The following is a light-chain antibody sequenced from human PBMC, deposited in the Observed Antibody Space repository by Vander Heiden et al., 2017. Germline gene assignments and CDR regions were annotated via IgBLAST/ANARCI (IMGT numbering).Light chain of an antibody. J-gene: IGKJ1*01. V-gene: IGKV4-1*01. CDR3: QQYYSTPRT. CDR2: WAS. CDR1: QSGLYSSNNKNY. Sequence: DIVMSQAPDSLAVSLGERATSNCKSSQSGLYSSNNKNYLAWYQQKPGQPPKLLIYWASTRESGVPDRFSGSGSGTDFTLTISSLQAEDVAVYYCQQYYSTPRTFGQGTKVEIK.